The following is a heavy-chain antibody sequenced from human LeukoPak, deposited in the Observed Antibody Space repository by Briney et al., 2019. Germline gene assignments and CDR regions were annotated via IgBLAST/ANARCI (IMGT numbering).Heavy chain of an antibody. D-gene: IGHD4-11*01. CDR2: IYPGDSDT. CDR1: GYRFTNYW. V-gene: IGHV5-51*01. CDR3: ARQEITVTTPYYFDY. Sequence: GESLKISCKGSGYRFTNYWIGWVRQMPGKGLEWMGIIYPGDSDTRYSPSFQGQVTISADKSISTAYLQWSSLKASDTAMYYCARQEITVTTPYYFDYWGQGTLVTVSS. J-gene: IGHJ4*02.